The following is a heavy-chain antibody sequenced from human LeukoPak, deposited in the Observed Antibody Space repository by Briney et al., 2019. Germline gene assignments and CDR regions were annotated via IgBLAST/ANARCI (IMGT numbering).Heavy chain of an antibody. CDR1: GYTFTSYG. V-gene: IGHV1-18*01. CDR2: ISAYNGNT. CDR3: ARDLSGTRVEFDY. D-gene: IGHD6-13*01. Sequence: ASVKLSCKASGYTFTSYGISWVRQAPGQGHEWRGWISAYNGNTNYAQKLQGRLTMTTDTSTSTAYMELRSLRSDDTAVYYCARDLSGTRVEFDYWGQGTLVTVSS. J-gene: IGHJ4*02.